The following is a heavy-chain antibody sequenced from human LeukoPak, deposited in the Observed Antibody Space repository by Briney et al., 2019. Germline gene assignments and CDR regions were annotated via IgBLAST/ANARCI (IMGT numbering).Heavy chain of an antibody. Sequence: GASVKLSCKASGYTFTSYYMHWGRLAPGQGLERMGIINPSGGGTNSPQKFHGWVTLTRDTSISKVYMELSRLRSDDTAVYYCASEYYDFLTGHSRGMDVWGQGTPVTVS. CDR3: ASEYYDFLTGHSRGMDV. J-gene: IGHJ6*02. V-gene: IGHV1-2*04. D-gene: IGHD3-9*01. CDR2: INPSGGGT. CDR1: GYTFTSYY.